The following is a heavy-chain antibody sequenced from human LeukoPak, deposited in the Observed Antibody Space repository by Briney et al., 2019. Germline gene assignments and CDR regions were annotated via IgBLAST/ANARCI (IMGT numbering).Heavy chain of an antibody. J-gene: IGHJ4*02. V-gene: IGHV4-61*02. CDR3: ARTDILTGYTFDY. CDR2: IYTSGST. CDR1: GGSISSGSYY. Sequence: SETLSLTCTVSGGSISSGSYYWSWIRQPAGKGLEWIGRIYTSGSTNYNPSLKSRVTISVDTSKNQFSLKLSSVTAADTAVYYCARTDILTGYTFDYWGQGTLVTVSS. D-gene: IGHD3-9*01.